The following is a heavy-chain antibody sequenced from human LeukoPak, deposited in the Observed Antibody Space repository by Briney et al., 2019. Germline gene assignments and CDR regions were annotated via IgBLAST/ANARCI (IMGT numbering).Heavy chain of an antibody. J-gene: IGHJ4*02. CDR2: INPNSGGT. CDR1: GYTFTGYY. CDR3: ARVGPIWFGESKVDY. D-gene: IGHD3-10*01. V-gene: IGHV1-2*02. Sequence: ASVKVSCKASGYTFTGYYMHWVRQAPGQGLEWMGWINPNSGGTNYAQKLQGRVTMTTDTSTSTAYMELRSLRSDDTAVYYCARVGPIWFGESKVDYWGQGTLVTVSS.